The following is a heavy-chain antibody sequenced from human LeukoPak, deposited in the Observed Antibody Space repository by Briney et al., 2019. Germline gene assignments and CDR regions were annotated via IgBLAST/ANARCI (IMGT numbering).Heavy chain of an antibody. CDR2: ITGGGDAT. V-gene: IGHV3-23*01. D-gene: IGHD3-10*01. CDR3: AKSWGSGTYTFDY. Sequence: GGSLRLSCAASGFTFSAYAMTWVRQAPGKGLEWVSTITGGGDATYHADSVVDRFTISRDNSKNTLSLQMNSLRAEDTAVYYCAKSWGSGTYTFDYWGQGILVTVSS. CDR1: GFTFSAYA. J-gene: IGHJ4*02.